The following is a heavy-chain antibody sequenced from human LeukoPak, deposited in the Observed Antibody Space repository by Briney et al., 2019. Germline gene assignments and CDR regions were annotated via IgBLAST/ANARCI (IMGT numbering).Heavy chain of an antibody. CDR1: GFTFSSHA. Sequence: GGSLRLSCEASGFTFSSHAMHWVRQAPGKGLEWVAVISYDGSNKYYADSVKGRFTISRDNSKNTLYLQMNSLRAEDTAVYYCARGGRDYGMDVWGQGTTVTVSS. V-gene: IGHV3-30-3*01. J-gene: IGHJ6*02. CDR3: ARGGRDYGMDV. CDR2: ISYDGSNK.